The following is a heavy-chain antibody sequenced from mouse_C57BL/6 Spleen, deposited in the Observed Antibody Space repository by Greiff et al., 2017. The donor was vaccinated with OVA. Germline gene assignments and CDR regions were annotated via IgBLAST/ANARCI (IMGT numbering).Heavy chain of an antibody. J-gene: IGHJ4*01. V-gene: IGHV1-72*01. CDR1: GYTFTSYW. CDR3: ARETAQAYYAMDY. Sequence: VQLQESGAELVKPGASVKLSCKASGYTFTSYWMHWVKQRPGRGLEWIGRIDPNSGGTKYNEKFKSKATLTVDKPSSTAYMQLSSLTSEDSAVYYCARETAQAYYAMDYWGQGTSVTVSS. D-gene: IGHD3-2*02. CDR2: IDPNSGGT.